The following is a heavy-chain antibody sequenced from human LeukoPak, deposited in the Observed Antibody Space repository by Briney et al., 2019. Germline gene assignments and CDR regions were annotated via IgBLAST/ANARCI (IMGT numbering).Heavy chain of an antibody. D-gene: IGHD3-9*01. CDR2: ISYDGSNK. CDR3: AKEPHYDILTGSGGVDY. Sequence: GGSLRLSCAACGFTFSSYGMHWVRQAPGRGLEWGAGISYDGSNKYYADSVKGRFTISRDNSKNTLYLQMNSLRAEDTAVYYCAKEPHYDILTGSGGVDYWGQGTLVTVSS. J-gene: IGHJ4*02. CDR1: GFTFSSYG. V-gene: IGHV3-30*18.